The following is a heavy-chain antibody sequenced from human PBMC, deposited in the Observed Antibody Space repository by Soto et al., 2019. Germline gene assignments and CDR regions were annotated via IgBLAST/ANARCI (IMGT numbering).Heavy chain of an antibody. D-gene: IGHD6-19*01. V-gene: IGHV4-39*07. CDR3: ARMYSSGSGWFHP. CDR2: FYSSGSI. Sequence: SATLSLTCFVSGYSITAGGYYWSWIRHHPGKGLEWIGSFYSSGSIIYNPSLRSRVSISGDTSSNQFSMSLTSVTAADTARYYCARMYSSGSGWFHPWGQGTLVTVS. J-gene: IGHJ5*02. CDR1: GYSITAGGYY.